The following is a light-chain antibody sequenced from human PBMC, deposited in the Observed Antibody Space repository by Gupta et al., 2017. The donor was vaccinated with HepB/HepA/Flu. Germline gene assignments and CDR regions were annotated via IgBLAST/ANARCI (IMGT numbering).Light chain of an antibody. J-gene: IGLJ3*02. V-gene: IGLV2-11*01. Sequence: QSALTQPRSVSGSPGQSVPISCTGTSSDVGGYNYVSWYQQHPGTAPKLMIYDVSKWPSGVPVRFSGSKSGNTASLTISGLQAEDEADYYCCSYAGSYTWVLGGGTRLTVL. CDR1: SSDVGGYNY. CDR3: CSYAGSYTWV. CDR2: DVS.